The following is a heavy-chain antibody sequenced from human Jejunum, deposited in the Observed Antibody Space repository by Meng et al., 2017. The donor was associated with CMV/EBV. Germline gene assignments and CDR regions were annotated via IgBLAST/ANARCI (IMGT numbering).Heavy chain of an antibody. Sequence: SGFTFSGYAMHWVRQAPGKGLEWVAVIWYDGSYKYYADSVKGRFSISRDNLKNTVYLQMNSLRADDTAVYYCARDDHSGSLVGFDYWGQGTLVTVSS. CDR1: GFTFSGYA. J-gene: IGHJ4*02. V-gene: IGHV3-33*01. CDR2: IWYDGSYK. CDR3: ARDDHSGSLVGFDY. D-gene: IGHD1-26*01.